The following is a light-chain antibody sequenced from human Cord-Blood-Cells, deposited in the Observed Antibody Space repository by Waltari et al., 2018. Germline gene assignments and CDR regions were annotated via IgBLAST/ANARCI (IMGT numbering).Light chain of an antibody. CDR3: QQYNSYRT. Sequence: DIQMTQSPSTLSASIGDRVTITCRASKSISSWLAWYQQKPGKAPKLLIYDASSLESGGPSRFSGSGSATEFTLTISSLQPDDFATYYCQQYNSYRTFGQGTKVEI. CDR1: KSISSW. J-gene: IGKJ1*01. V-gene: IGKV1-5*01. CDR2: DAS.